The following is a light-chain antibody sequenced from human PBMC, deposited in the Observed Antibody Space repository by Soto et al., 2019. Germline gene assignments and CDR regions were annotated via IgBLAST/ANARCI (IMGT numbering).Light chain of an antibody. CDR2: DVS. V-gene: IGLV2-11*01. CDR3: CAYAYTFYV. Sequence: QSVLTQPRSVSGSPGQSVTISCTGTSSDVGSYKDVSWYQHHPGKVPKLMIYDVSERPSGVPDRFSGSNSRNTASLTISGLQAEDEAIYYGCAYAYTFYVLGCGTKLTV. J-gene: IGLJ1*01. CDR1: SSDVGSYKD.